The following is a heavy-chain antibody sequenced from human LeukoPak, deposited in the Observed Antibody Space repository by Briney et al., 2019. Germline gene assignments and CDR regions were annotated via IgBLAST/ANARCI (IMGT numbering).Heavy chain of an antibody. CDR2: IWYDGSNK. J-gene: IGHJ4*02. CDR3: ARDTGSSSWYADYFDY. V-gene: IGHV3-33*01. CDR1: GFTFSSYG. D-gene: IGHD6-13*01. Sequence: KTGGSLRLSCAASGFTFSSYGMHWVRQAPGKGLEWVAVIWYDGSNKYYADSVKGRFTISRDNSKNTLYLQMNSLRAEDTAVYYCARDTGSSSWYADYFDYWGQGTLVTVSS.